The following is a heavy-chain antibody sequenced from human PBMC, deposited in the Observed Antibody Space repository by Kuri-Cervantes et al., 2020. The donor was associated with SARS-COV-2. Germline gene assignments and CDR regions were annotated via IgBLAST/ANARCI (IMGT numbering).Heavy chain of an antibody. D-gene: IGHD2-2*02. Sequence: SETLSLTCTVSGGSISSGSYYWGWIRQPPGKGLEWIGSIYYSGSTYYNPSLKSRVTISVDTSKNQFSLKLSSVTAADTAVYYCARGAYCSSTSCYNENYFDYWGQGTLVTVSS. J-gene: IGHJ4*02. CDR1: GGSISSGSYY. V-gene: IGHV4-39*07. CDR2: IYYSGST. CDR3: ARGAYCSSTSCYNENYFDY.